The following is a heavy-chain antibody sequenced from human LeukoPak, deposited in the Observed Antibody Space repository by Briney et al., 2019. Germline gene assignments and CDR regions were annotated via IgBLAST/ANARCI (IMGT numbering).Heavy chain of an antibody. CDR2: IYSGGST. Sequence: GGSLRLSCAASGFTFSSYAMGWVRQAPGKGLEWVSVIYSGGSTYYADSVKGRFTISRDNSKHTLYLQMNSLRAEDTAVYYCARGCSVGSCYDYWGQGTLVTVSS. J-gene: IGHJ4*02. D-gene: IGHD2-15*01. CDR3: ARGCSVGSCYDY. CDR1: GFTFSSYA. V-gene: IGHV3-53*01.